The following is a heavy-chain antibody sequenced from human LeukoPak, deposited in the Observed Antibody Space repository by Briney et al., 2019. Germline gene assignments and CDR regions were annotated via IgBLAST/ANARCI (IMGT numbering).Heavy chain of an antibody. J-gene: IGHJ6*02. D-gene: IGHD3-22*01. CDR2: IRDSGGST. Sequence: GGSLRLSCAASGFIFSSYAMSWVRQAPGKGLEWVSAIRDSGGSTYYADSVKGRFTISRDNSKNTLYLQMNSLRAEDTAVYYCAKGAYYDSSGYAYYYYGMDVWGQGTTVTVSS. CDR3: AKGAYYDSSGYAYYYYGMDV. CDR1: GFIFSSYA. V-gene: IGHV3-23*01.